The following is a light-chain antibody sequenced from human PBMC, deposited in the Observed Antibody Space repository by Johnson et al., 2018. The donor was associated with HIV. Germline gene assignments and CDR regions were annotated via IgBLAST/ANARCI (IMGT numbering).Light chain of an antibody. CDR3: GTWDSSLRTGGEV. V-gene: IGLV1-51*02. J-gene: IGLJ1*01. Sequence: QSVLTQPPSVSAAPGQKVTISCSGSSSNSGNNYVSWYQQLPGTAPTLLIYENNKRPSGIPDRFSGSKSGTSATLGITGLQTGDEADDYCGTWDSSLRTGGEVFGTGTKVTVL. CDR2: ENN. CDR1: SSNSGNNY.